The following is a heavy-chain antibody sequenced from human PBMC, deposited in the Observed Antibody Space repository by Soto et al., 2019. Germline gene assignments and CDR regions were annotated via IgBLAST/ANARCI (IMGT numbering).Heavy chain of an antibody. D-gene: IGHD5-12*01. CDR3: AREGVALYYYYGMDV. CDR2: ISSYNGDT. CDR1: GYTFTRSG. Sequence: QVQLVQSGAEVKKPGASVKVSCKASGYTFTRSGISWVRQAPGQGPEWMGWISSYNGDTNYAQTFQGRVTMTTDTSTSTAYMELRSLRSDDTAVYYCAREGVALYYYYGMDVWGQGTPVTASS. V-gene: IGHV1-18*01. J-gene: IGHJ6*02.